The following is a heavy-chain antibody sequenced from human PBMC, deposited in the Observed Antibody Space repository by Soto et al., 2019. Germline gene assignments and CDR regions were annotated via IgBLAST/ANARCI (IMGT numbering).Heavy chain of an antibody. Sequence: PSETLSLTCAVSGCSISSSNWWSWVRQPPGKGLEWIGEIYHSGSTNYNPSLKSRVTISVDKSKNQFSLKLSSVTAADTAVYYCARGLYDFWSGLPNMYAWAQRNTVPVSS. CDR3: ARGLYDFWSGLPNMYA. CDR1: GCSISSSNW. D-gene: IGHD3-3*01. J-gene: IGHJ6*02. CDR2: IYHSGST. V-gene: IGHV4-4*02.